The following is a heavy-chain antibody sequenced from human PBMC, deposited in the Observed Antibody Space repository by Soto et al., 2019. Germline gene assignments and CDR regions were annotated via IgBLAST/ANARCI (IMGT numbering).Heavy chain of an antibody. V-gene: IGHV1-18*04. J-gene: IGHJ6*02. D-gene: IGHD3-3*01. CDR3: ARENEWFRPEGYYYGMDV. CDR2: ISAYNGNT. Sequence: ASVKVSCKASGYTFTSYGISWVRQAPGQGLEWMGWISAYNGNTSYAQKLQGRVTMTTDTSTSTAYMELRSLRSDDTAVYYCARENEWFRPEGYYYGMDVWGQGTTVTVSS. CDR1: GYTFTSYG.